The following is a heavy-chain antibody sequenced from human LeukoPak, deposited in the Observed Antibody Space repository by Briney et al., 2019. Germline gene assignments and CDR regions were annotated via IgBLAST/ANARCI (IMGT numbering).Heavy chain of an antibody. CDR1: GNSFNKYA. Sequence: SVTVSCKASGNSFNKYAITWVRQAPGQGLAWMGEFIPIFGTAKYAKKFQGRVTITADRSTSTAYMDLNSLRSEDTAVYYCTRGGFGELYHFDYWGQGTLVTVSS. V-gene: IGHV1-69*06. J-gene: IGHJ4*02. CDR3: TRGGFGELYHFDY. CDR2: FIPIFGTA. D-gene: IGHD3-10*01.